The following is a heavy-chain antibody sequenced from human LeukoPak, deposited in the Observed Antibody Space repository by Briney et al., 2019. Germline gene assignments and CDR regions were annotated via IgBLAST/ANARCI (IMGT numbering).Heavy chain of an antibody. CDR2: IYTSGST. V-gene: IGHV4-4*07. J-gene: IGHJ3*02. CDR1: GPSISSYY. Sequence: PSETLSLTCTVSGPSISSYYWSWLRPPAGKGLEWIGRIYTSGSTNYNPSLKSRVTMSVDTSKTQFSLKLSSVTATDTAVYYCARRRGVGGAFDIWGQGTMVTVSS. D-gene: IGHD4-23*01. CDR3: ARRRGVGGAFDI.